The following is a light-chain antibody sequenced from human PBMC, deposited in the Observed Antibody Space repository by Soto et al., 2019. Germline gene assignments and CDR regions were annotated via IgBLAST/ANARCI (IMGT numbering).Light chain of an antibody. Sequence: QAVVTQEPSLTVSPGGTVTLNCGSSTGGVTSGHYAHWFQQKPGHAPRTLIYDTTNKHSWTPARFSGSLLGGKAALTLSGAQPEDEADYYCLLSYNGARVFGGGTKLTVL. V-gene: IGLV7-46*01. CDR3: LLSYNGARV. J-gene: IGLJ3*02. CDR1: TGGVTSGHY. CDR2: DTT.